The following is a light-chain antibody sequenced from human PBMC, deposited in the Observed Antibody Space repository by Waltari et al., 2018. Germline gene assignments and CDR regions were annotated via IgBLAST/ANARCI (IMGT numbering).Light chain of an antibody. V-gene: IGKV3D-15*01. J-gene: IGKJ1*01. CDR3: YQYNKWPRT. Sequence: EIMMTQSPATLSVSPGERATLSCRASQSVSINLAWYQKKPGQAPRLLIYGASTRATGIPARFSGSGSGTEFTLTISSMQSEDFAVYYCYQYNKWPRTFGQGAKVEIK. CDR1: QSVSIN. CDR2: GAS.